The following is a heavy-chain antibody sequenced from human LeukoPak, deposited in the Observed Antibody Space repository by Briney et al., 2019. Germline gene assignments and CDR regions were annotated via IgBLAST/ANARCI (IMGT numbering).Heavy chain of an antibody. D-gene: IGHD3-10*02. V-gene: IGHV3-48*02. Sequence: PGGSLRLSCAASGFTLSTYSMNWVRQAPGKGLEWISYITSSSSTVYYADSVKGRFTISRDNAKNSLYLQMDSLTDEDTAVYYCASGVRGAAYFDYWGQGTLVTVSS. J-gene: IGHJ4*02. CDR3: ASGVRGAAYFDY. CDR2: ITSSSSTV. CDR1: GFTLSTYS.